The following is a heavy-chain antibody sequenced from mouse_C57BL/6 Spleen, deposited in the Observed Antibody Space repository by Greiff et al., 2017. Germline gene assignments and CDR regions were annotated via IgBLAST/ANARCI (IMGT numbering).Heavy chain of an antibody. V-gene: IGHV1-64*01. Sequence: QVQLKQPGAELVKPGASVKLSCKASGYTFTSYWMHWVKQRPGQGLEWIGMIHPNSGSTNYNEKFKSKATLTVDKSSSTAYMQLSSLTSEDSAVYYCSRDRYYGSSHYAMDYWGQGTSVTVSS. D-gene: IGHD1-1*01. CDR1: GYTFTSYW. J-gene: IGHJ4*01. CDR2: IHPNSGST. CDR3: SRDRYYGSSHYAMDY.